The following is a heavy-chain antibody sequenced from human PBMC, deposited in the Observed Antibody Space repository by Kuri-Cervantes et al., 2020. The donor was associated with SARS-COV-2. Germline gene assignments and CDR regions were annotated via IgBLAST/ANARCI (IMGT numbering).Heavy chain of an antibody. D-gene: IGHD1-1*01. Sequence: GGSLRLSCAASRFTFSSYDMHWVRQATGKGLEWVSAIGTAGDTYYPGSVKGRFTISRENAKNSLYLQMNSLWAGDTAVYYCARGDVQSGVDAFDIWGQGTMVTVSS. CDR2: IGTAGDT. J-gene: IGHJ3*02. V-gene: IGHV3-13*04. CDR3: ARGDVQSGVDAFDI. CDR1: RFTFSSYD.